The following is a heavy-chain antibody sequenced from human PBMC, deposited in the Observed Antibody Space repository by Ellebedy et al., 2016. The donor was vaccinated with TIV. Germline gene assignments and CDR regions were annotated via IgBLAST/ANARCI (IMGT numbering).Heavy chain of an antibody. J-gene: IGHJ4*02. Sequence: PGGSLRLSCVASGFTFTTHTMNWVRQAPGKGLEWVSCISSTSAAIPYADSLKGRFTISRDNAKNSLYLQMDSLRDEDTAVYYRARGGMLGGFFDYWGQGNLVTVSS. CDR2: ISSTSAAI. D-gene: IGHD2-8*01. V-gene: IGHV3-48*02. CDR3: ARGGMLGGFFDY. CDR1: GFTFTTHT.